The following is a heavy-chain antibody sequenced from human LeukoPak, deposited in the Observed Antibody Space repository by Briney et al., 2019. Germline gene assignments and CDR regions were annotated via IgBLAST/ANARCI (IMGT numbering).Heavy chain of an antibody. V-gene: IGHV4-59*12. CDR1: GGSINNYY. J-gene: IGHJ5*02. CDR2: IYYIGNT. Sequence: SETLSLTCTVSGGSINNYYGSWIRQPPGKGLEWIGYIYYIGNTNYNASLKSRVTISVDASKNQFSLKLSSVTAADTAVYYCARDSYGRFGELGINWFDPWGQGTLVTVSS. CDR3: ARDSYGRFGELGINWFDP. D-gene: IGHD3-10*01.